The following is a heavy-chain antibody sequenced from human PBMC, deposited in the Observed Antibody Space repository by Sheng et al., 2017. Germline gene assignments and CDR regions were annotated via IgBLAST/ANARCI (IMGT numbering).Heavy chain of an antibody. V-gene: IGHV3-74*01. CDR1: GFTFSDAW. D-gene: IGHD2-15*01. CDR2: VNGDGTIT. Sequence: QLVQSGGNVKFSLGGPVRLSCAASGFTFSDAWMHWVRQVPGKGLEWVSRVNGDGTITNYADSVKGRFTISRDNAKNTLYLQMNSLRVEDTAVFYCVRLGFCGGGTCYSLGTFDIWGQGTTVTVSS. J-gene: IGHJ3*02. CDR3: VRLGFCGGGTCYSLGTFDI.